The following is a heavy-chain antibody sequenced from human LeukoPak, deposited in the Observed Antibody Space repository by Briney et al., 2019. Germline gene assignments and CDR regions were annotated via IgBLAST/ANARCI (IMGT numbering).Heavy chain of an antibody. J-gene: IGHJ4*02. V-gene: IGHV3-21*01. CDR3: ARDTSGSYPITYFDS. CDR2: IDSTSGYI. Sequence: GGSLRLSCVAPGFTFSSDSMNWVRQAPGKGMEWVSYIDSTSGYIYYADSVKGRFTISRDNAKNSLYLQMNSLSAEDTAVYYCARDTSGSYPITYFDSWGQGALVTVSS. D-gene: IGHD3-10*01. CDR1: GFTFSSDS.